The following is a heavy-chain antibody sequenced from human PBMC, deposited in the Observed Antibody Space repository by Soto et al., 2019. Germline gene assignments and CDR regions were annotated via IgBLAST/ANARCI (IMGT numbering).Heavy chain of an antibody. D-gene: IGHD3-16*01. V-gene: IGHV4-59*08. CDR1: GGSISSYY. CDR2: IYYSGST. CDR3: ARSIYGMMYGMDV. Sequence: LSLTCTVSGGSISSYYWSWIRQPPGKGLEWIGYIYYSGSTNYNPSLKSRVTISVDTSKNQFSLKLSSVTAADTAVYYCARSIYGMMYGMDVWGQGTTVTVSS. J-gene: IGHJ6*02.